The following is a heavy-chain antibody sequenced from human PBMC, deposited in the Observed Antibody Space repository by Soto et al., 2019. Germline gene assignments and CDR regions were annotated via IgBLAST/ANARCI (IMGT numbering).Heavy chain of an antibody. CDR3: AKDLTYYGSGSYDFEY. J-gene: IGHJ4*02. Sequence: GGSLRLFCAASGFTFSSYGMHWVRQAPGKGLEWVAVISYDGSNKYYADSVKGRFTISRDNSKNTLYLQMNSLRAEDTAVYYCAKDLTYYGSGSYDFEYWGQGTLVTVSS. V-gene: IGHV3-30*18. CDR1: GFTFSSYG. D-gene: IGHD3-10*01. CDR2: ISYDGSNK.